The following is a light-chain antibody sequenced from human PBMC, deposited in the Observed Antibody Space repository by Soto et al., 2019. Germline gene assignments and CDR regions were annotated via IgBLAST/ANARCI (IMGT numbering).Light chain of an antibody. J-gene: IGKJ5*01. V-gene: IGKV3-15*01. CDR3: QQYNNWPLT. Sequence: PGERATLSCRASQSVSSNLAWYQQKPGQAPRLLIYGASTRATGIPARFSGSGSGTEFTLTISSLQSEDFAVYYCQQYNNWPLTFGQGTRLEIK. CDR2: GAS. CDR1: QSVSSN.